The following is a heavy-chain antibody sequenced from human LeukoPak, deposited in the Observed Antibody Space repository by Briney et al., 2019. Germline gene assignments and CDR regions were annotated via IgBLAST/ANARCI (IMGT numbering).Heavy chain of an antibody. Sequence: SQTLSLTCTVSGGSISSGGYYWSWIRQPPGKDLEGIGYIYHSGSTYYNPSLKSRVTISVDTSKNQFSLKLSSVTAADTAVYYCAAPGSGYTIDAFDIWGRGTVVTVSS. J-gene: IGHJ3*02. D-gene: IGHD3-22*01. V-gene: IGHV4-30-2*01. CDR3: AAPGSGYTIDAFDI. CDR2: IYHSGST. CDR1: GGSISSGGYY.